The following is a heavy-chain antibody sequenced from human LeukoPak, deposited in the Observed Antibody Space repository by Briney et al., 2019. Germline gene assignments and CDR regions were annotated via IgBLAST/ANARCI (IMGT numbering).Heavy chain of an antibody. D-gene: IGHD4-17*01. V-gene: IGHV3-7*03. CDR2: IRGDEGDK. CDR3: ARDVGGALDY. CDR1: GFTFRNYW. J-gene: IGHJ4*02. Sequence: GGSLRLSCTVSGFTFRNYWMAWVRQAPGKGLEWVSNIRGDEGDKNSVDSVKGRFTISRDNAKKSLYLQMNSLGVEDTAVYYCARDVGGALDYWGQGTLVTVSS.